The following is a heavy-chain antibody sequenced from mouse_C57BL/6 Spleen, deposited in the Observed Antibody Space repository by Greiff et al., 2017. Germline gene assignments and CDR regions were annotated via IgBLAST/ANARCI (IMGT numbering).Heavy chain of an antibody. CDR3: ARGSNYGYAMDY. V-gene: IGHV1-82*01. J-gene: IGHJ4*01. CDR1: GYAFSSSW. D-gene: IGHD2-5*01. Sequence: VQRVESGPELVKPGASVKISCKASGYAFSSSWMNWVKQRPGKGLEWIGRIYPGDGDTNYNGKFKGKATLTADKSSSTAYMQLSSLTSEDSAVYVCARGSNYGYAMDYWGQGTSVTVSS. CDR2: IYPGDGDT.